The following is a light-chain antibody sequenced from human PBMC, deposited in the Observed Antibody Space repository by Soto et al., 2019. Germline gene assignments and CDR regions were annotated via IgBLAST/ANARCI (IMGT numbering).Light chain of an antibody. CDR3: QQSYTASIT. V-gene: IGKV1-39*01. CDR2: GAS. J-gene: IGKJ5*01. Sequence: DIQMTQSPSSLSASVGGRVTISCRSSQRISTYLNWYQQKPGKAPKLLIYGASTLQGGVPSRFSGSGSGTDFTLTISSLQPEDFATYYCQQSYTASITFGQGTRLEIK. CDR1: QRISTY.